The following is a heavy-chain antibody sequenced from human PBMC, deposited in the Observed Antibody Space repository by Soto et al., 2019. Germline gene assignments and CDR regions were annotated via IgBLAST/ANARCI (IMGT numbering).Heavy chain of an antibody. D-gene: IGHD2-2*01. J-gene: IGHJ6*03. CDR2: IYYSGST. CDR3: ARAGGIVVYYYMDV. CDR1: GGSISSGGFY. Sequence: ASETLSPPCTVSGGSISSGGFYRSWVRQHPGKGLEWIGYIYYSGSTYYNPSLKSRVTISVDTSKNQFSLKLSSVTAADTAVYYCARAGGIVVYYYMDVWGKGTTVTVSS. V-gene: IGHV4-31*03.